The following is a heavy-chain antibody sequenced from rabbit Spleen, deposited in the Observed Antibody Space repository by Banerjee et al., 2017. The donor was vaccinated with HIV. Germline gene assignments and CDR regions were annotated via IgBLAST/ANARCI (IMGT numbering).Heavy chain of an antibody. CDR3: ARDTSSSFSSYGMVL. CDR2: IDIGSRDFI. J-gene: IGHJ6*01. V-gene: IGHV1S45*01. CDR1: GISFSNYNF. Sequence: QEQLEESGGGLVQPGASLTLTCTASGISFSNYNFMCWVRQAPGKGLEWIACIDIGSRDFIYYASWAKGRFTISKTSPTTVTLQMTSLTVADTAAYFCARDTSSSFSSYGMVLWVQGTLVTAS. D-gene: IGHD1-1*01.